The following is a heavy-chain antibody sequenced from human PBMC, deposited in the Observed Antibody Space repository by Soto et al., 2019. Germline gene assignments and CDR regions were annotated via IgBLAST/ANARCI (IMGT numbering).Heavy chain of an antibody. CDR3: ATRKRAIVVVTPFVY. Sequence: QVQLQQWGAGLLKPSETLSLTCAVYGGSFSGYYWSWIRQPPGKGLECIGEINHSGSTNYNPSLKSRVTISVDTSKNQLSLKLSSVTAADTAVYYCATRKRAIVVVTPFVYWGQGTLVTVSS. V-gene: IGHV4-34*01. J-gene: IGHJ4*02. CDR1: GGSFSGYY. CDR2: INHSGST. D-gene: IGHD3-22*01.